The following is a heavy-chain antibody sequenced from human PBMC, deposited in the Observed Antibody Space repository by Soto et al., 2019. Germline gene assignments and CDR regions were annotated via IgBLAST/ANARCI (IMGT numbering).Heavy chain of an antibody. V-gene: IGHV1-3*01. D-gene: IGHD1-26*01. CDR2: INGGNGNT. CDR1: GYTFTIYD. J-gene: IGHJ4*02. Sequence: GASVKVSCKASGYTFTIYDMHWVRQAPGQRFEWMGWINGGNGNTYYSEHFQGRVTFTRDTSAGTVYMQLSRLTSEDTAVYYCARDDSGFSGSHYIDYFNYWGQGALVTVSS. CDR3: ARDDSGFSGSHYIDYFNY.